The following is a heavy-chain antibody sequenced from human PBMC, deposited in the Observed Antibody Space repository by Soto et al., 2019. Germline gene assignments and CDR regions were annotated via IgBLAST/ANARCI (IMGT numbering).Heavy chain of an antibody. Sequence: QVQLVQSGAEVKKPGASVKVSCKASGYTFTSYDINWVRQATGQGLEWMGWMNPNSGNTGYAQKFQGRVTMTRNTSIRTAYMELSSLRSEDTAVYYCAREGSYYDILTGYYRDNWFDPWGQGTLGTVSS. CDR1: GYTFTSYD. CDR3: AREGSYYDILTGYYRDNWFDP. D-gene: IGHD3-9*01. CDR2: MNPNSGNT. V-gene: IGHV1-8*01. J-gene: IGHJ5*02.